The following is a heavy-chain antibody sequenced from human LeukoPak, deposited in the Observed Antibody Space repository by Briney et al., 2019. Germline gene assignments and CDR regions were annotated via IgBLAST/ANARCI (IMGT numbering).Heavy chain of an antibody. V-gene: IGHV4-4*07. Sequence: PETLSLTCSVSGGSISSYYRSWIRQPAGAGLEWIGRIYTSGSTIYNPSLKSRVTMSVGTSKIQFTLKLSSVTAADTAVYYCAGDQYGYSTNWFDPWGQGTLVTVSS. CDR2: IYTSGST. J-gene: IGHJ5*02. CDR3: AGDQYGYSTNWFDP. CDR1: GGSISSYY. D-gene: IGHD5-24*01.